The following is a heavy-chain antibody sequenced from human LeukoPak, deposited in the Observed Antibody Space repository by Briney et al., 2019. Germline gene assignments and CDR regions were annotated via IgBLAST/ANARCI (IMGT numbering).Heavy chain of an antibody. CDR3: ARGYDFWSGYPLDY. J-gene: IGHJ4*02. V-gene: IGHV4-59*01. CDR1: GGSISSYY. D-gene: IGHD3-3*01. Sequence: PETLSLTCTVSGGSISSYYWSWIRQPPGKGLEWIGYIYYSGSTNYNPSLKSRVTISVDTSKNQFSLKLSSVTAADTAVYYCARGYDFWSGYPLDYWGQGTLVTVSS. CDR2: IYYSGST.